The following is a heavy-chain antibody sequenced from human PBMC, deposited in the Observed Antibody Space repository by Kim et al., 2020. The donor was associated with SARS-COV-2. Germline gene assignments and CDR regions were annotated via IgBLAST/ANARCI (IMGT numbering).Heavy chain of an antibody. V-gene: IGHV1-18*01. D-gene: IGHD3-10*01. CDR2: T. CDR3: ARGLWFGDFDY. Sequence: TNYAQKPQGRVTMTTDTSTSTAYMGLRGLRSDDTAVYYCARGLWFGDFDYWGQGTLVTVSS. J-gene: IGHJ4*02.